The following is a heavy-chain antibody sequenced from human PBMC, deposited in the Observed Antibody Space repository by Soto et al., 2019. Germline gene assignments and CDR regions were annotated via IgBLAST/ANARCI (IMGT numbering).Heavy chain of an antibody. V-gene: IGHV3-49*04. Sequence: GESLKISCTASGFTFGDYAMSWVRQAPGKGLEWVGFIRSKAYGGTTEYAASVKGRFTISRDDSKSIAYLQMNSLKTEDTAVYYCTAGPPGPWGQGTLVTVSS. CDR2: IRSKAYGGTT. CDR1: GFTFGDYA. CDR3: TAGPPGP. J-gene: IGHJ5*02.